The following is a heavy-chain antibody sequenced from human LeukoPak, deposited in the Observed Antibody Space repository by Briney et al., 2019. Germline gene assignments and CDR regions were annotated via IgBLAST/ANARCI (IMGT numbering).Heavy chain of an antibody. CDR1: GFTFSGYW. J-gene: IGHJ5*02. V-gene: IGHV3-7*03. CDR3: ARRATYGDEARFDP. CDR2: IKQDGSEK. Sequence: GGSLRLSCAASGFTFSGYWMSWVRQAPGKGLEWVANIKQDGSEKYYVASVKGRFTISRDNAKNSLYLQMNSLRAEDTAVYYCARRATYGDEARFDPWGQGTLVTVSS. D-gene: IGHD4-17*01.